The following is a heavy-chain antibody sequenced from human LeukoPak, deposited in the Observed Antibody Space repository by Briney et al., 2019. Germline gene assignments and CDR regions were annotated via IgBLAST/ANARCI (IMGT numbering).Heavy chain of an antibody. CDR1: GGSISSGSYY. Sequence: SETLSLTCAVSGGSISSGSYYWSWIRQPAGKGLEWIGRIYTSGSTNYNPSLKSRVTISVDTSKNQFPLKLSSVTAADTAVYYCARHLAYCGGDCYYDYWGQGTLVTVSS. J-gene: IGHJ4*02. D-gene: IGHD2-21*02. CDR2: IYTSGST. V-gene: IGHV4-61*02. CDR3: ARHLAYCGGDCYYDY.